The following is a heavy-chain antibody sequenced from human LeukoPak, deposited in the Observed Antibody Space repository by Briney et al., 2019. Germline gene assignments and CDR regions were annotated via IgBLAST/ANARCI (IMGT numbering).Heavy chain of an antibody. CDR1: GFTCSSYG. J-gene: IGHJ3*02. Sequence: GGSLRLSCAAPGFTCSSYGMHWVRQAPGKRLEWVAVISYDGSNKYYADSVKGRFTISRDNSKNTLYLQMNSLRPEDTAMYYCAKGRVDYYDSSDAFDIWGQGTMVTVSS. V-gene: IGHV3-30*18. CDR3: AKGRVDYYDSSDAFDI. D-gene: IGHD3-22*01. CDR2: ISYDGSNK.